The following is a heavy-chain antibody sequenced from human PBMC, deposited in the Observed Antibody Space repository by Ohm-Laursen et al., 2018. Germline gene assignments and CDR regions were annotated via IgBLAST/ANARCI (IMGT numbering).Heavy chain of an antibody. CDR1: GFTFSSYG. CDR3: ARDLGIVVAIGAFDI. D-gene: IGHD3-22*01. CDR2: IWYDGSNK. J-gene: IGHJ3*02. V-gene: IGHV3-33*01. Sequence: LRLSCAASGFTFSSYGMHWVRQAPGKGLEWVAVIWYDGSNKYYADSVKGRFTISRDNSKNTLYLQMNSLRAEDTAVYYCARDLGIVVAIGAFDIWGQGTMVTVSS.